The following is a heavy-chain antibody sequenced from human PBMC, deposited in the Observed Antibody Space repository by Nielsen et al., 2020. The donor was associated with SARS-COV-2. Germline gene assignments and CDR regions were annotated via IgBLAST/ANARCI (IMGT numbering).Heavy chain of an antibody. CDR3: ARGEAESVYSYGLGY. D-gene: IGHD5-18*01. CDR2: IYYSGST. CDR1: GGSISSYY. Sequence: SETLSLTCTVSGGSISSYYWSWIRQPPGKGLEWIRYIYYSGSTNYNPSLKSRVTISVDTSKNQFSLKLSSVTAADTAVYYCARGEAESVYSYGLGYWGQGTLVTVSS. J-gene: IGHJ4*02. V-gene: IGHV4-59*01.